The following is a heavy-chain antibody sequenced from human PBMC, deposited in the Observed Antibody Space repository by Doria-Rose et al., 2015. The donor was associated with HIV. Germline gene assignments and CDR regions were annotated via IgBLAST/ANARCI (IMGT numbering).Heavy chain of an antibody. CDR1: GVSLSSPGMG. J-gene: IGHJ4*02. Sequence: QVQLVQSGPVLVKPTETLTLTCTVSGVSLSSPGMGVSWIRQTPGKALEWLANIVSDDERSYKSSLKSRLTIARDTSKSQVVLTMTDMDPVDTATYYCARIKSSRWYHKYYLDFWGQGTLVIVSA. CDR3: ARIKSSRWYHKYYLDF. D-gene: IGHD6-13*01. V-gene: IGHV2-26*01. CDR2: IVSDDER.